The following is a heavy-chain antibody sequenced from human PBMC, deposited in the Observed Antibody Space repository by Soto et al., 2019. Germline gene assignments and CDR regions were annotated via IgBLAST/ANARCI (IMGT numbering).Heavy chain of an antibody. Sequence: SATLSLTCAVYGGSFSGYYWSCLRQPPGKGLEGIGEINHSGSTNYNPSLKSRVTISVDTSKNQFSLKLSSVTAAGTAVYYCARKGACGGNFWQRYGMEVWGQGTTVAVSS. CDR2: INHSGST. D-gene: IGHD2-21*01. CDR3: ARKGACGGNFWQRYGMEV. CDR1: GGSFSGYY. V-gene: IGHV4-34*01. J-gene: IGHJ6*01.